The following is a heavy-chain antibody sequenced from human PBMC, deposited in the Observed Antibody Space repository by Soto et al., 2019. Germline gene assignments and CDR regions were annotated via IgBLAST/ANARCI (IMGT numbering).Heavy chain of an antibody. CDR2: ISGSGGST. V-gene: IGHV3-23*01. CDR1: GFTFSSYA. D-gene: IGHD6-13*01. Sequence: EVQLLESGGGMVQPGGSLRLSCAASGFTFSSYAMSWVRQAPGEGLEWVSAISGSGGSTYYADSVKGRFTLSRDNSKNTLYLQMNSLRAEDTAVYYCAKDKEAAGNFDYWGQGTLVTVSS. CDR3: AKDKEAAGNFDY. J-gene: IGHJ4*02.